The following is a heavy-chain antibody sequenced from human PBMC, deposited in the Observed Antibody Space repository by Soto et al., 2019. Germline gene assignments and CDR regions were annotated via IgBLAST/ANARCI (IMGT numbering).Heavy chain of an antibody. J-gene: IGHJ3*02. CDR2: TYYIGST. CDR1: GGSISSGGYY. V-gene: IGHV4-31*03. CDR3: ARFYMVRGVMGAFDI. D-gene: IGHD3-10*01. Sequence: QVQLQESGPGLVKPSQTLSLTCTVSGGSISSGGYYWSWIRQHPGKGLEWIGYTYYIGSTYYNPSLKSRVAISVDTSKSQFSLKLSSVTAADTAVYYCARFYMVRGVMGAFDIWGQGTMVTVSS.